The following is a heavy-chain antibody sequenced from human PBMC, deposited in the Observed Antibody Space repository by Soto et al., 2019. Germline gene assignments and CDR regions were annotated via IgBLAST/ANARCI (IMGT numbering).Heavy chain of an antibody. CDR3: ARVARSILRYFDWLSVGAFDI. J-gene: IGHJ3*02. CDR2: VYDDGRT. CDR1: GFTASNNY. D-gene: IGHD3-9*01. V-gene: IGHV3-53*05. Sequence: LRLSCAALGFTASNNYMNWLRQAPGKGLEWVSVVYDDGRTYYADSVKDRFTISRDNSKNTLYLQMNSLRSEDTAVYYCARVARSILRYFDWLSVGAFDIWGQGTMVTVSS.